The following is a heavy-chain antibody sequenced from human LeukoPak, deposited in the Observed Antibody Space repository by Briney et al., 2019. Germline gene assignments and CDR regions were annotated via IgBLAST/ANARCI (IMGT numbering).Heavy chain of an antibody. Sequence: SETLSPTCTVSGGSISSYYWSWIRQPPGKGLEWIGYIYYSGSTNYNPSLKSRVTISVDTSKNQFSLKLSSATAADTAVYYCARVEYDGYNRYWGQGTLVTVSS. V-gene: IGHV4-59*01. CDR3: ARVEYDGYNRY. CDR2: IYYSGST. J-gene: IGHJ4*02. CDR1: GGSISSYY. D-gene: IGHD5-24*01.